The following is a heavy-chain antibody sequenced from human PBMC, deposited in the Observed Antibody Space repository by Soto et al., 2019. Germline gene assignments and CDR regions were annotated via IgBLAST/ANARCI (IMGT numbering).Heavy chain of an antibody. V-gene: IGHV1-2*02. CDR3: AFHGGGMDV. CDR2: IKPNSGCE. CDR1: GYTFTVSD. J-gene: IGHJ6*02. D-gene: IGHD2-15*01. Sequence: ASVRVCCEACGYTFTVSDMPWVRHAPGQGLVWRRLIKPNSGCEKYAVKFQCRVTISRNESTSEAFIERSSLRSEDAAVYYCAFHGGGMDVWGQGTTVTVSS.